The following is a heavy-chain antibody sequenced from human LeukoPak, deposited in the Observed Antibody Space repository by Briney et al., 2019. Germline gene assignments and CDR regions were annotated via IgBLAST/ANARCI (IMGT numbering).Heavy chain of an antibody. CDR3: ARGIVVVPAAILRVAWFDP. V-gene: IGHV4-4*07. Sequence: SETLSLTCTVSGGSISSYYWSWIRQSAGKGLEWIGRIHISESTNYNPSLKSRVTMSVDTSKNQFSLKLSSVTAADTAVYYCARGIVVVPAAILRVAWFDPWGQGTLVTVSS. CDR1: GGSISSYY. CDR2: IHISEST. D-gene: IGHD2-2*02. J-gene: IGHJ5*02.